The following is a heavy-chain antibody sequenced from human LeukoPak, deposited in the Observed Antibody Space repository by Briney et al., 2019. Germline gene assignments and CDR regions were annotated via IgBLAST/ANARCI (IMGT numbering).Heavy chain of an antibody. CDR3: ARGRSRTYNGFDY. CDR2: ISTSGSDM. J-gene: IGHJ4*02. CDR1: GFTFSDYY. D-gene: IGHD2-2*01. Sequence: GGSLRLSCAASGFTFSDYYMNWIRQAPGKGLEWISYISTSGSDMYYADSVKGRFTISRDNARNSLYLQMNSLRAEDTAVYYCARGRSRTYNGFDYWGQGTLVTVSS. V-gene: IGHV3-11*01.